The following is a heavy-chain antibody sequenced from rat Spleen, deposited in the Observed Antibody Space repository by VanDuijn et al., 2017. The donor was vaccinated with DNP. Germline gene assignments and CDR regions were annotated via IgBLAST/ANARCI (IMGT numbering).Heavy chain of an antibody. CDR3: ARWKIGPHYFDD. J-gene: IGHJ2*01. CDR2: ISYSGGT. Sequence: EVQLQESGPGLVKPSQSLSLTCSVTGYSITSNYWGWIRKFPGNKMEWIGHISYSGGTTYNPSLESRIFITRDTSKNQFFLHLNSVSTEDTATYYCARWKIGPHYFDDWGQGVMVTVSS. CDR1: GYSITSNY. D-gene: IGHD1-5*01. V-gene: IGHV3-1*01.